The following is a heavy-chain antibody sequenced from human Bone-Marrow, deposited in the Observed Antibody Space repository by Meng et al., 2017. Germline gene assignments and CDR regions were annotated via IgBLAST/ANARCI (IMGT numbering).Heavy chain of an antibody. J-gene: IGHJ5*02. CDR2: IDGSGGFT. D-gene: IGHD1-26*01. CDR3: AKGGAVNWFDP. Sequence: EVQLVESGGGLVQPGGSLRLSCAASGFTFSSYAMTWVRQAPGKGLEWVSTIDGSGGFTDYADSVEGRFTISRDNSKNTLYLQMNSLRAEDTAVYYCAKGGAVNWFDPWGQGTLVTVSS. V-gene: IGHV3-23*04. CDR1: GFTFSSYA.